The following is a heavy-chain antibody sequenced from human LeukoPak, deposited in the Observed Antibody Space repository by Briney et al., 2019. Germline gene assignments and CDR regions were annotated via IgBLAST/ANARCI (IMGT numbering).Heavy chain of an antibody. CDR2: ISCDGSNK. J-gene: IGHJ4*02. Sequence: GGSLRLSCAASGFTFSSYAMHWVRQAPGKGLEWVAVISCDGSNKYYADSVKGRFTISRDNSKNTLYLQMNSLRAEDTAVYYCARPMYYYDSSGYYFDYWGQGTLVTVSS. CDR1: GFTFSSYA. V-gene: IGHV3-30-3*01. CDR3: ARPMYYYDSSGYYFDY. D-gene: IGHD3-22*01.